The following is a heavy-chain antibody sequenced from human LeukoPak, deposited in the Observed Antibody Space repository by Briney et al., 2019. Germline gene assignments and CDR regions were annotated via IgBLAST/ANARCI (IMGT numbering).Heavy chain of an antibody. J-gene: IGHJ4*02. CDR3: ASRSSIWSGYQDTLYYFDS. CDR2: IYYSGGT. V-gene: IGHV4-59*01. D-gene: IGHD3-3*01. Sequence: SETLSLTCTVSGGSISSYYWSWIRQPPGKRLEWIGHIYYSGGTNYNPSLKSRVTISVDTSKNQFSLKLSSVTAADTAVYYCASRSSIWSGYQDTLYYFDSWGQGTLVTVSS. CDR1: GGSISSYY.